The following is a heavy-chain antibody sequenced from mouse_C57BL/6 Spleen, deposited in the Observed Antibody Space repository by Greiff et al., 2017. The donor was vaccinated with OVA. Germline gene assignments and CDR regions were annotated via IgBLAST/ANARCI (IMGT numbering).Heavy chain of an antibody. CDR1: GYTFTDYY. CDR3: ARGRSHGSSFAY. V-gene: IGHV1-76*01. CDR2: IYPGSGNT. D-gene: IGHD1-1*01. Sequence: QVQLKQSGAELVRPGASVKLSCKASGYTFTDYYINWVKQRPGQGLEWIARIYPGSGNTYYNEKFKGKATLTTEKSSSTAYMQSSSLTSEDSAVYCSARGRSHGSSFAYWGQGTLVTVSA. J-gene: IGHJ3*01.